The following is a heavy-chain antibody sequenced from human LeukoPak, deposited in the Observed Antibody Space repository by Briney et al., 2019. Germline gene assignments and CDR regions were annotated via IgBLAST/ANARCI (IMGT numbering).Heavy chain of an antibody. V-gene: IGHV3-23*05. CDR2: VDTSGSST. D-gene: IGHD4-17*01. CDR3: ARETHYGETRYWYFDL. J-gene: IGHJ2*01. Sequence: PSETLSLTCTVSGVSISDYYWSWIRQPPGKGLEWVSAVDTSGSSTYYADSVRGRFSISRDNSKNILFLQTNSLRAEDTAIYYCARETHYGETRYWYFDLWGRGTLVTVSS. CDR1: GVSISDYY.